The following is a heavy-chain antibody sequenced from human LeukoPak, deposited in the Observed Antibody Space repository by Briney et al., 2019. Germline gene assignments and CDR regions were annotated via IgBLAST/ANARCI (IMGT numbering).Heavy chain of an antibody. Sequence: PSETLSLTCAVYGGSFSGYYWSWIRQPPGKGLEWIGEINHSGSTNYNPSLKSRVTISVDTFKNQFSLKLSSVTAADTAVYYCATTPITMVRGVIGYWGQGTLVTVSS. J-gene: IGHJ4*02. CDR3: ATTPITMVRGVIGY. V-gene: IGHV4-34*01. D-gene: IGHD3-10*01. CDR1: GGSFSGYY. CDR2: INHSGST.